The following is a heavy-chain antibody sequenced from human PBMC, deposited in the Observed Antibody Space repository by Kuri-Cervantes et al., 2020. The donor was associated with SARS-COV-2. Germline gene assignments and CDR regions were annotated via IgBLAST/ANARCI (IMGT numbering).Heavy chain of an antibody. J-gene: IGHJ6*03. CDR2: INHSGST. CDR1: GFTFSSYA. D-gene: IGHD2-8*01. V-gene: IGHV4-34*01. CDR3: ARGRVLYYYMDV. Sequence: GSLRLSCAASGFTFSSYAMSWIRQPPGKGLEWIGEINHSGSTNYNPSLKSRVTISVDTSKNQFSLKLSSVTAADTAVYYCARGRVLYYYMDVWGKGTTVT.